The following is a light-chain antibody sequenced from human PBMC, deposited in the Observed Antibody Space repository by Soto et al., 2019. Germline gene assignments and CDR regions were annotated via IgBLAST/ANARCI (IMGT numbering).Light chain of an antibody. CDR1: QDISDY. J-gene: IGKJ4*01. V-gene: IGKV1-9*01. Sequence: DIQLTQSPSFLSASVGDRVTITCRASQDISDYLAWYQQRPGKAPKLLIYAASTLQSGVPSRFSGSGSGTEFTLTISSLQPEDFATYSCQQLNSYPLTVGGGTKVDSK. CDR3: QQLNSYPLT. CDR2: AAS.